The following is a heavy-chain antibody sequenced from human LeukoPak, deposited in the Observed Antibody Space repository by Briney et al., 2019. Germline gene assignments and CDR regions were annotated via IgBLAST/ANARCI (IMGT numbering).Heavy chain of an antibody. V-gene: IGHV3-30-3*01. J-gene: IGHJ4*02. Sequence: GGSLRLSCAASGFTFSSYAMHWVRQVPGKGLEWVAVISYDGSNKYYADSVKGRFTISRDNSKNTLYLQMNSLRAEDTAVYYCAREGYLGGFDYWGQGTLVTVSS. CDR2: ISYDGSNK. CDR3: AREGYLGGFDY. CDR1: GFTFSSYA. D-gene: IGHD6-13*01.